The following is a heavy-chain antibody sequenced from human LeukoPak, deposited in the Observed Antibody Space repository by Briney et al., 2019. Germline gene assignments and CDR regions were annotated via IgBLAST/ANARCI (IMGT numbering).Heavy chain of an antibody. J-gene: IGHJ6*03. CDR3: ARVYLYYYYMDV. Sequence: PSETLSLTCTVSGGSISSGSYYWSWIRQPAGKGLEWIGRIYTSGSTNYNPSLKSRVTISVDTSKNQFSLKLSFVTAADTAVYYCARVYLYYYYMDVWGKGTTVTVSS. CDR2: IYTSGST. CDR1: GGSISSGSYY. V-gene: IGHV4-61*02.